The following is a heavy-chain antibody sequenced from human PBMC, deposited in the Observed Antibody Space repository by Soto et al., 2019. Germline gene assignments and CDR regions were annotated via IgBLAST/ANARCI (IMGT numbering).Heavy chain of an antibody. J-gene: IGHJ3*01. CDR2: IIPICGRA. D-gene: IGHD3-16*02. V-gene: IGHV1-69*05. CDR1: GGTFSSYA. Sequence: SVKVSCKASGGTFSSYAISWVRQAPGQGLEWMGGIIPICGRANYAQKFQGRVTMTTHTAISTASMELSSLRSEDTAVYFCARGTRVVSLWGQGTMVTVSS. CDR3: ARGTRVVSL.